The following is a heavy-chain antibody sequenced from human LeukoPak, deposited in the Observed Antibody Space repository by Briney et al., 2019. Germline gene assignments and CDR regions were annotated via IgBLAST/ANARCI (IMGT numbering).Heavy chain of an antibody. D-gene: IGHD3-10*01. CDR3: ARGGNYYGSGSYYTPYYYYYYMDV. J-gene: IGHJ6*03. CDR1: DGSFSGYY. Sequence: SETLSLTCAVYDGSFSGYYWSWIRQPPGKGLEWIGEINHSGSTNYNPSLKSRVTISVDTSKNQFSLKLSSVTAADTAVYYCARGGNYYGSGSYYTPYYYYYYMDVWGKGTTVTVSS. CDR2: INHSGST. V-gene: IGHV4-34*01.